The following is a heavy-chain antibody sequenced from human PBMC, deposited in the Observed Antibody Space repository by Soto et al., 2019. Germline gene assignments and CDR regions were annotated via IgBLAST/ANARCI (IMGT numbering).Heavy chain of an antibody. J-gene: IGHJ4*02. Sequence: PGGSLRLSCAASGFTFSSYGMHWVRQAPGKGLEWVAVISYDGSNKYYADSVKGRFTISRDNSKNTLYLQMNSLRAEDTAVYYCAKGLGIQWELSLDYWGQGTLVTVSS. CDR2: ISYDGSNK. CDR3: AKGLGIQWELSLDY. V-gene: IGHV3-30*18. CDR1: GFTFSSYG. D-gene: IGHD1-26*01.